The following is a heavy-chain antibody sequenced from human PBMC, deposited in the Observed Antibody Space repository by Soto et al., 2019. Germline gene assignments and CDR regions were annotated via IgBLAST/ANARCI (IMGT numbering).Heavy chain of an antibody. D-gene: IGHD3-9*01. CDR1: GGSFSGYY. CDR2: INHSGRT. CDR3: ARGDILTGYSN. V-gene: IGHV4-34*01. J-gene: IGHJ4*02. Sequence: SETLSLTCAGYGGSFSGYYWSWIRQPPGKGLEWIGEINHSGRTNYNPSLKSRVTISVDTSKNQFSLKLSSVTAADTAVYYCARGDILTGYSNWGQGALVTVSS.